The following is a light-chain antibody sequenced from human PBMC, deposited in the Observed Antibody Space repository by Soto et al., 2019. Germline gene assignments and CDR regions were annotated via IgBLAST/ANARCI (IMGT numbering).Light chain of an antibody. V-gene: IGKV3-20*01. Sequence: ESVLTQSPGTLSLAPGERATLSCRATQSIDSFYLAWYQQNPGQAPRLLIYGGSNRATGIPDRFSGSGSGTDFTLTISRLEPEDCAVYYCQQYGSSPPGITFGQGTRLEIK. CDR2: GGS. J-gene: IGKJ5*01. CDR3: QQYGSSPPGIT. CDR1: QSIDSFY.